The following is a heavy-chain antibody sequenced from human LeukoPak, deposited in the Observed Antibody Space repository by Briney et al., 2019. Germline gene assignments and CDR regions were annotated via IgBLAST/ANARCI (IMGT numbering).Heavy chain of an antibody. CDR3: ASTYGSGSYFYYYYMDV. J-gene: IGHJ6*03. CDR2: INHSGST. Sequence: KTSETLSLTCAVYGGSFSGYYWSWIRQPPGKGLEWVGEINHSGSTNYNPSLKSRVTISVDTSKNQFCLWLSSVTAADTAVYYCASTYGSGSYFYYYYMDVWGKGTTVTVSS. V-gene: IGHV4-34*01. CDR1: GGSFSGYY. D-gene: IGHD3-10*01.